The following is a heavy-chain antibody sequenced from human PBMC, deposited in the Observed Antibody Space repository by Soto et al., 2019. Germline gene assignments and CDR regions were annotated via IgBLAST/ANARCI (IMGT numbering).Heavy chain of an antibody. V-gene: IGHV4-30-4*01. CDR2: IYYSGRT. D-gene: IGHD3-22*01. CDR3: ARDRAGSGYEVNAFDI. CDR1: GGSISSGDYY. Sequence: QVQLQESGPGLVKPSQTLSLTCTVSGGSISSGDYYWSWIRQPPGKGLEWIGYIYYSGRTYYNPSLKSRVTISVDTSKNQFSLKLSSVTAADTAVYYCARDRAGSGYEVNAFDIWGQGTMVTVSS. J-gene: IGHJ3*02.